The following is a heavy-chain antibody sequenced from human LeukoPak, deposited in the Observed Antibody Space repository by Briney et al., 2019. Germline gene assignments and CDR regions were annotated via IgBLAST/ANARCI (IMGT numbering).Heavy chain of an antibody. CDR3: APRGYSSSLNYYYYYMDV. V-gene: IGHV3-30*02. CDR1: GFTFSSYG. CDR2: IRYDGSNK. J-gene: IGHJ6*03. Sequence: GGSLRLSCAASGFTFSSYGMHWVRQAPGKGLEGVAFIRYDGSNKYYADSVKGRFTISRDNSKNTLSLQMNSLRAEDTAVYYCAPRGYSSSLNYYYYYMDVWGKGTTVTVSS. D-gene: IGHD6-13*01.